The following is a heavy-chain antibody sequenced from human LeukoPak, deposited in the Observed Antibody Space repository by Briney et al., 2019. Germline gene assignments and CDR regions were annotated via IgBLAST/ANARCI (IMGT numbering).Heavy chain of an antibody. CDR2: ISSSGSTI. V-gene: IGHV3-48*03. D-gene: IGHD1-7*01. Sequence: GGSLRLSCAASGFTFSSYEMNWVRQAPGKGLEWVSYISSSGSTIYYADSVRGRFTISRDNAKNSLYLQMNSLRAEDTAVYYCARDGAGTTLDAFDIWGQGTMVTVSS. CDR3: ARDGAGTTLDAFDI. J-gene: IGHJ3*02. CDR1: GFTFSSYE.